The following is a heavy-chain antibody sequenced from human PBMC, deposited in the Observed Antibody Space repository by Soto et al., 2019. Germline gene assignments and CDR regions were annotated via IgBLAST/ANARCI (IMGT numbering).Heavy chain of an antibody. D-gene: IGHD6-13*01. Sequence: PGGSLRLSCAASGFAFDDYTMHWVRQAPGKGLEWVSLISWDGGSTCYADSVKGRFTISRDNAKNTLYLQMNSLRAEDTAVYYCARSASSSWYFDFAGSYFDYWGQGTLVTVSS. CDR2: ISWDGGST. CDR1: GFAFDDYT. J-gene: IGHJ4*02. V-gene: IGHV3-43*01. CDR3: ARSASSSWYFDFAGSYFDY.